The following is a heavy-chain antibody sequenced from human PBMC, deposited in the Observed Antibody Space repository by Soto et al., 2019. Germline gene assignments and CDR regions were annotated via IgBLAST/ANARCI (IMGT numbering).Heavy chain of an antibody. Sequence: SVKVSCKASGGTFSSYRINWVRQAPGQGLEWVGGIVPIYRTADYAQKFQGRVTITADESARTSYMELRSLKSQDTAAYYCVRDSGAKLSSSWGQGTLVTVSS. CDR3: VRDSGAKLSSS. CDR2: IVPIYRTA. J-gene: IGHJ4*02. D-gene: IGHD6-13*01. CDR1: GGTFSSYR. V-gene: IGHV1-69*13.